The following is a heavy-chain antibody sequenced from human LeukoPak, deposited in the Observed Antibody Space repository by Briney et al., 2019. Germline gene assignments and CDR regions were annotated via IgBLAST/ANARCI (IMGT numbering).Heavy chain of an antibody. V-gene: IGHV3-48*02. CDR1: GFTFSNYA. CDR2: ISSISYTK. D-gene: IGHD6-19*01. CDR3: ARISGSGWFFDY. J-gene: IGHJ4*02. Sequence: GGSLRLSCVASGFTFSNYAMNWVRQAPGKGLEWISYISSISYTKYYADSAKGRFTISRDQARNSLDLQMNSLTDEDRAVYYCARISGSGWFFDYWGQGTLVTVSS.